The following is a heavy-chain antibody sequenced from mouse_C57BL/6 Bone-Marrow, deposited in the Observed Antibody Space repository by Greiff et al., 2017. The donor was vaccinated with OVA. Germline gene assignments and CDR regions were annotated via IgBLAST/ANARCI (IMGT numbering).Heavy chain of an antibody. CDR2: IDPSDSYT. V-gene: IGHV1-59*01. D-gene: IGHD1-1*01. Sequence: QVQLQQPGAELVRPGTSVKLSCKASGYTFTSSWMHWVKQRPGQGLEWIGVIDPSDSYTNYNQKFKGKATLTVDTSSSTAYMQLSSLTSEDSAVYYCARITTVVARDYWGQGTSVTVSS. CDR3: ARITTVVARDY. J-gene: IGHJ4*01. CDR1: GYTFTSSW.